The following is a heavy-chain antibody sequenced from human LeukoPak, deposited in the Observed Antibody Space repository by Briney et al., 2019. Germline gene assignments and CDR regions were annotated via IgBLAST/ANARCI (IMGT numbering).Heavy chain of an antibody. Sequence: GASVKVSCKASGYTFTSYDMNWVRQATGRGLEWKGWMNPHSGNTGYEQKFQGRVSTIRDNSISTAYMELSSLRSEDTAVYYCVLGMQARGEAFVATWGQGTLVTVSS. V-gene: IGHV1-8*01. J-gene: IGHJ5*02. CDR1: GYTFTSYD. D-gene: IGHD3-10*01. CDR2: MNPHSGNT. CDR3: VLGMQARGEAFVAT.